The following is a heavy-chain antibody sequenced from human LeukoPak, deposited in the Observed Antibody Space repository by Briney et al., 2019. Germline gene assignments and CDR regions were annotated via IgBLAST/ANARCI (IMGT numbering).Heavy chain of an antibody. V-gene: IGHV4-30-4*08. CDR2: IYYSGNT. CDR1: GFSLSNFRMG. Sequence: SGPTLVNPTETLTLTCTVSGFSLSNFRMGVSWIRQPPGKGLEWIGYIYYSGNTYYNPSLKSRVIISVDTSKTQFSLKLSSVTAADTSKNQFSLKLSSVTAADTAVYYCARRHCSGGSCPLDYWGQGTLVTVSS. D-gene: IGHD2-15*01. CDR3: SLKLSSVTAADTAVYYCARRHCSGGSCPLDY. J-gene: IGHJ4*02.